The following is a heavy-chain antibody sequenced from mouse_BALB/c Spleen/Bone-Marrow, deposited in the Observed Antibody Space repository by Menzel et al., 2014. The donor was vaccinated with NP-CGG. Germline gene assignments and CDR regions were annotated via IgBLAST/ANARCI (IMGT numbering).Heavy chain of an antibody. CDR1: GYAFTNYL. CDR2: ITPGSGGT. J-gene: IGHJ4*01. CDR3: ARWDYAMDY. V-gene: IGHV1-54*01. Sequence: VQLQQSGAELVRPGTSVKKYCKAYGYAFTNYLIERVKQKPGQSLEWIGVITPGSGGTNYNESVKVKATLTADKSSSTAYMQLSSMRCDESAVYFCARWDYAMDYWGQGTSVTVSS.